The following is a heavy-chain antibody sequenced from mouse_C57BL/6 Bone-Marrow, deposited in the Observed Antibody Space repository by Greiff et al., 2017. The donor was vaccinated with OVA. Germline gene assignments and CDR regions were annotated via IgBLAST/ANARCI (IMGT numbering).Heavy chain of an antibody. CDR2: IDPENGDT. CDR3: TTLFITTVEFAY. CDR1: GFNIKDDY. D-gene: IGHD1-1*01. J-gene: IGHJ3*01. V-gene: IGHV14-4*01. Sequence: EVQLVESGAELVRPGASVKLSCTASGFNIKDDYMHWVKQRPEQGLEWIGWIDPENGDTEYASKFQGKATITADTSSNTAYLQLSSLTSEDTAVYYCTTLFITTVEFAYWGQGTLVTVSA.